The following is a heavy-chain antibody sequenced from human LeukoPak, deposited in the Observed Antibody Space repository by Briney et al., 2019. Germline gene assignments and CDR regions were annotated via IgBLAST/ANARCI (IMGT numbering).Heavy chain of an antibody. J-gene: IGHJ4*02. CDR3: ARSMVTIPIPGGY. CDR2: ISSSSSTI. CDR1: GFTFSSYS. Sequence: GGSLRLSCAASGFTFSSYSMNWVRQAPGKGLEWVSYISSSSSTIYYADSVKGRFTISRDNAKNSLYLQMNSLRAEDTAVYYRARSMVTIPIPGGYWGQGTLVTVSS. D-gene: IGHD5-24*01. V-gene: IGHV3-48*01.